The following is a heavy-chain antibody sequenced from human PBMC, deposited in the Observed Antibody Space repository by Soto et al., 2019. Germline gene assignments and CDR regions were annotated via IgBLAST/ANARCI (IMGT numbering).Heavy chain of an antibody. V-gene: IGHV5-10-1*01. CDR1: GYSVTSYW. J-gene: IGHJ6*02. Sequence: GESLKRSWKGSGYSVTSYWSSWGRQMPGKGLEWMGRIDPSDSYTNYSPSFQGHVTISADKSISTAYLQWSSLKASDTAMYYCARPTTYYDFWSGPTEGMDVWGQGTTVTVSS. D-gene: IGHD3-3*01. CDR2: IDPSDSYT. CDR3: ARPTTYYDFWSGPTEGMDV.